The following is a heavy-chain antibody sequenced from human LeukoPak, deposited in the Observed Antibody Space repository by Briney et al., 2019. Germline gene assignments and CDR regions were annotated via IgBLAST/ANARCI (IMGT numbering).Heavy chain of an antibody. J-gene: IGHJ4*02. CDR1: GGSISSAGYY. Sequence: SETLSLTCTVSGGSISSAGYYWSWIRHHPGKGLEWIGNIYDSGSTNYNPSLKSRVTISVDTSKNQCSLKLSSVTAEDTAVYYCARQSISGSSLSYFDYWGQGTLVNVSS. V-gene: IGHV4-61*08. CDR3: ARQSISGSSLSYFDY. D-gene: IGHD3-22*01. CDR2: IYDSGST.